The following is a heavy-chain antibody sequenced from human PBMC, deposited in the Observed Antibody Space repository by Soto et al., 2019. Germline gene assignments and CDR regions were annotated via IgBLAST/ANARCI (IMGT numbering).Heavy chain of an antibody. Sequence: GGSLRLSCAASGFTFSSYWMHWVRQAPGKGLVWVSRINSDGSSTSYADSVKGRFTISRDNAKNTLYLQMNSLRAEDTAVYYCARAGYRSGWVYWGQGALVTVSS. CDR3: ARAGYRSGWVY. J-gene: IGHJ4*02. D-gene: IGHD6-19*01. V-gene: IGHV3-74*01. CDR2: INSDGSST. CDR1: GFTFSSYW.